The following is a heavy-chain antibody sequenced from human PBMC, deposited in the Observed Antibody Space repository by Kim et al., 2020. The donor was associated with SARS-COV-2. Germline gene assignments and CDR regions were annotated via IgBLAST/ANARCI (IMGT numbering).Heavy chain of an antibody. V-gene: IGHV4-39*01. J-gene: IGHJ4*02. CDR2: IYYSGST. D-gene: IGHD1-1*01. CDR3: ARGGGSWNDPGVFDY. CDR1: GGSISSSSYY. Sequence: SETLSLTCTVSGGSISSSSYYWGWIRQPPGKGLEWIGSIYYSGSTYYNPSLKSRVTISVDTSKNQFSLKLSSVTAADTAVYYCARGGGSWNDPGVFDYWGQGTLVTVSS.